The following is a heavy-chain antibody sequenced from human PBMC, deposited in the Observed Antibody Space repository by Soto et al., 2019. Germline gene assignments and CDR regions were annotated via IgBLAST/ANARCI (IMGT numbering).Heavy chain of an antibody. D-gene: IGHD5-18*01. J-gene: IGHJ3*02. CDR2: IVVGSGNT. V-gene: IGHV1-58*01. CDR3: AAVGYSYGLRDDAFDI. CDR1: GFTFTSSA. Sequence: GASVKVSCKAYGFTFTSSAVQWVRQARGQRLEWIGWIVVGSGNTNYAQKFQERVTITRDMSTSTAYMELSSLRSEDTAVYYCAAVGYSYGLRDDAFDIWGQGPMVTVSS.